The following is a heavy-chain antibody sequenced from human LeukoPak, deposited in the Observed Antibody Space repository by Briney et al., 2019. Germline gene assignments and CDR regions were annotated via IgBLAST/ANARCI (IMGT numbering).Heavy chain of an antibody. V-gene: IGHV3-21*01. Sequence: GGSLRLSCAASGFTFSSYRMNWVRQAPGKGLEWVSSISSSSSYIYYADSVKGRFTISRDNAKNSLYLQMNSLRAEDTAVYYCARDRSIGGIDYWGQGTLVTVSS. J-gene: IGHJ4*02. D-gene: IGHD6-6*01. CDR3: ARDRSIGGIDY. CDR2: ISSSSSYI. CDR1: GFTFSSYR.